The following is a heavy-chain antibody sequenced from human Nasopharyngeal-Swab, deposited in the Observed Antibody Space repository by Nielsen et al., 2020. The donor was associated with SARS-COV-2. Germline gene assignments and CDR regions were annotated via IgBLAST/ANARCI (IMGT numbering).Heavy chain of an antibody. V-gene: IGHV3-30-3*01. D-gene: IGHD5-18*01. CDR3: ARDARIQLWSIYYYMDV. Sequence: GGSLRLSCAASGFTFSSYAMHWVRQAPGKGLEWVAVISYDGSNKYYADSVKGRFTISRDNSKNTLYPQMNSLRAEDTAVYYCARDARIQLWSIYYYMDVWGKGTTVTVSS. CDR1: GFTFSSYA. J-gene: IGHJ6*03. CDR2: ISYDGSNK.